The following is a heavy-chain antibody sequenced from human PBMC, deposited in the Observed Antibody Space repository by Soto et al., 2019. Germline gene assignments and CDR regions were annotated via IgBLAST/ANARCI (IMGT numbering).Heavy chain of an antibody. J-gene: IGHJ5*02. CDR1: GFMLSSYV. CDR2: ISHAGINN. Sequence: GWSRRLSCAASGFMLSSYVMHWIRQAPGKGLAWVAFISHAGINNYYGDSVKGRCTVSRDNSNNTMFLQIDSLRPEDPAVYYCEKPVGGVKAIVAPGNWFEPWGQGTLVTVSS. CDR3: EKPVGGVKAIVAPGNWFEP. D-gene: IGHD1-26*01. V-gene: IGHV3-30*18.